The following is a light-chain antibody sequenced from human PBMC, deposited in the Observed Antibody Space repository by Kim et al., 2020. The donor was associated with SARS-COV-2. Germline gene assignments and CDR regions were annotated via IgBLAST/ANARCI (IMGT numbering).Light chain of an antibody. Sequence: GQSITITCTGTSSDGGSYKLVSWYQQYPGKAPNLMIFEVSQRPSGVSNRFSGSKSGNTASLTISGLQAEDEADYYCCSYAGSNTLIFGGGTQLTVL. V-gene: IGLV2-23*02. CDR3: CSYAGSNTLI. CDR2: EVS. J-gene: IGLJ2*01. CDR1: SSDGGSYKL.